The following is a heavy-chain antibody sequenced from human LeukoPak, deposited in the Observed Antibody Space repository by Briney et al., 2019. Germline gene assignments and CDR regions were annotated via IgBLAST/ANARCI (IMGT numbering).Heavy chain of an antibody. CDR2: ISASGGST. J-gene: IGHJ3*02. V-gene: IGHV3-23*01. CDR3: AKVVVAATIDAFDI. Sequence: GGSLRLSCAASRFTFSNYAMNWVRQASGKGLEWVSRISASGGSTYYADSVKARFTISRDNSKNTLYFQMNNLRAEDTAVYYCAKVVVAATIDAFDIWGQGTMVTVSS. D-gene: IGHD2-15*01. CDR1: RFTFSNYA.